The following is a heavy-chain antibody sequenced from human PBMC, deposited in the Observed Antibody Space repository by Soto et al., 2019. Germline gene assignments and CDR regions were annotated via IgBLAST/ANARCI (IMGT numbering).Heavy chain of an antibody. V-gene: IGHV1-18*01. J-gene: IGHJ4*02. CDR2: ISAHNGNT. CDR3: ARGRHGDY. Sequence: QVHLVQSGAEVKKPGASVKVSCKGSGYDFTTYGITWVRQAPGQGLEWMAWISAHNGNTDYAQKLQGRVTVTRDTSTSTAYMELMSLRSDDTAVYYCARGRHGDYWGQGALVTV. CDR1: GYDFTTYG.